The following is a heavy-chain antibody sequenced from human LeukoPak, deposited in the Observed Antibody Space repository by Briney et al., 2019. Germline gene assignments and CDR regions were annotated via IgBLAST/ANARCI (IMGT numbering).Heavy chain of an antibody. CDR3: AKLWGIRSYYMDV. CDR2: IRYDGSNK. D-gene: IGHD3-16*01. Sequence: PGGSLRLSCAASGFTFSSYGMHWVRQAPGKGLEWVAFIRYDGSNKYYADSVKGRFTISRDNSKNTLYLQMNSLRAEDTAVYYCAKLWGIRSYYMDVWGKGTTVTVSS. J-gene: IGHJ6*03. CDR1: GFTFSSYG. V-gene: IGHV3-30*02.